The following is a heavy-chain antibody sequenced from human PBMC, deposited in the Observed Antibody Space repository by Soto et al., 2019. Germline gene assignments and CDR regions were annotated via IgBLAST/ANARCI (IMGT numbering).Heavy chain of an antibody. D-gene: IGHD3-10*01. V-gene: IGHV1-69*06. Sequence: SVKVSCKASGGTFSSYAISWVRQAPGQGLEWMGGIIPIFGTANYAQKFQGRVTITADKSTSTAYMELSSLRSEDTAVYYCAREGHYYGSGSYYNYYYYGMDVWGQGTTVTVSS. CDR1: GGTFSSYA. CDR2: IIPIFGTA. J-gene: IGHJ6*02. CDR3: AREGHYYGSGSYYNYYYYGMDV.